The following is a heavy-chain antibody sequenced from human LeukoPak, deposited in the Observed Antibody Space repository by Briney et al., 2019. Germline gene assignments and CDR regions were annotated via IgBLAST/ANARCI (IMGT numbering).Heavy chain of an antibody. D-gene: IGHD3-22*01. V-gene: IGHV1-8*01. CDR2: MNPNSGNT. Sequence: ASVKVSCKASGYTFTSYDFNWVRQATGQGLEWMGWMNPNSGNTGYAQKFQGRVTMTRNTSISTAYMELSSLRSEDTAVYYCARGPRGQYYYDSSGRIDYWGQGTLVTVSS. CDR1: GYTFTSYD. J-gene: IGHJ4*02. CDR3: ARGPRGQYYYDSSGRIDY.